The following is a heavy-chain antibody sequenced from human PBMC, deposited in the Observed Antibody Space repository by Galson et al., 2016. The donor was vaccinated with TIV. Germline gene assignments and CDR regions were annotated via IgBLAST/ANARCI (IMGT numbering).Heavy chain of an antibody. V-gene: IGHV4-59*08. CDR1: GGSISNYY. CDR2: IYYSGST. CDR3: ARLDTALDY. Sequence: ETLSLTCTVSGGSISNYYWSWIRQPPGKGLEWIGYIYYSGSTSYNPSLKSRVTISLDTPKSQFSLKLNSVTAADTAVYYCARLDTALDYWCQGTLVTVSS. D-gene: IGHD5-18*01. J-gene: IGHJ4*02.